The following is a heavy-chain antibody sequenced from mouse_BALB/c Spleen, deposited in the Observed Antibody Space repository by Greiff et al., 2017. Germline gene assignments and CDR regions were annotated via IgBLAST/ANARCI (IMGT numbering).Heavy chain of an antibody. J-gene: IGHJ1*01. V-gene: IGHV5-6-5*01. CDR3: AREYYYGSSFWYFDV. CDR1: GFTFSSYA. Sequence: EVQLVESGGGLVKPGGSLKLSCAASGFTFSSYAMSWVRQTPEKRLEWVASISSGGSTYYPDSVKGRFTISRDNARNILYLQMSSLRSEDTAMYYCAREYYYGSSFWYFDVWGAGTTVTVSS. CDR2: ISSGGST. D-gene: IGHD1-1*01.